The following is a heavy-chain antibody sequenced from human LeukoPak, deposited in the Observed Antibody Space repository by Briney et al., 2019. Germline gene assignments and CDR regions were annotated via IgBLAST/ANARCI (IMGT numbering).Heavy chain of an antibody. CDR1: GFTFSSYG. CDR3: LRTDYGSGSYRRFSWFDP. CDR2: SSGSGETT. Sequence: GRSLRLSCAASGFTFSSYGMHWVRQAPGKGLEWVSTSSGSGETTYYADSVKGRFTISRDNSKNTVYLQKNSLKAEDTAVYYCLRTDYGSGSYRRFSWFDPWGQGTLVTVSS. D-gene: IGHD3-10*01. J-gene: IGHJ5*02. V-gene: IGHV3-23*01.